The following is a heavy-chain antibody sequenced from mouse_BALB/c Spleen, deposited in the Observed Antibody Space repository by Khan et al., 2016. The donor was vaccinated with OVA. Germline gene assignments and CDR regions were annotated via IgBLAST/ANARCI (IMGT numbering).Heavy chain of an antibody. CDR2: INTETGEP. V-gene: IGHV9-2-1*01. CDR1: GYTFTDYS. J-gene: IGHJ4*01. D-gene: IGHD1-1*01. Sequence: QIQLVQSGPELKKPGETVKISCKASGYTFTDYSMHWVKQAPGKGLKWMGWINTETGEPTYADDFKGRFAFSLETSASTAYLQINNLKNEDTATYFSAREVDYAVDYWGQGTSVTVSS. CDR3: AREVDYAVDY.